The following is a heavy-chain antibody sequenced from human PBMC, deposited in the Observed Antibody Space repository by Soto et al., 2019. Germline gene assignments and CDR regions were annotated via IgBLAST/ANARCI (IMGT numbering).Heavy chain of an antibody. D-gene: IGHD3-22*01. CDR2: IDPSDSYT. CDR3: ARLARFYYDSSGSSYYYYGMDV. Sequence: ESLKISCKGSGYSFTSYWISWVRQMPGKGLEWMGRIDPSDSYTNYSPSFQGHVTISADKSISTAYLQWSSLKASDTAMYYCARLARFYYDSSGSSYYYYGMDVWGQGTTVTVSS. V-gene: IGHV5-10-1*01. J-gene: IGHJ6*02. CDR1: GYSFTSYW.